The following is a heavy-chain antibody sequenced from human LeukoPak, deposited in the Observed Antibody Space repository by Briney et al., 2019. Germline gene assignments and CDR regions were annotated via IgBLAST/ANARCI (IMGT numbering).Heavy chain of an antibody. J-gene: IGHJ4*02. Sequence: PSETLSLTCTVSGGSISSYYWSWIRQPPGKGLEWIGYIYYSGSTNYNPSLKSRVTISVDTSKNQFSLKLSSVTAADTAVYYCARLPPLGYCSGGSCYGRRDYWGQGTLVTVSS. V-gene: IGHV4-59*12. CDR1: GGSISSYY. CDR3: ARLPPLGYCSGGSCYGRRDY. CDR2: IYYSGST. D-gene: IGHD2-15*01.